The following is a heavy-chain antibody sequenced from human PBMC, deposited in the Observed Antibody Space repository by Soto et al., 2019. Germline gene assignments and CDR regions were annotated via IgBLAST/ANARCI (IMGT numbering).Heavy chain of an antibody. V-gene: IGHV4-31*03. CDR3: ARTPQMGYDWAFDY. CDR2: IYYSGST. Sequence: SETLSLTCTVSGGSISSGGYYWSWIRQHPGKGLEWIGYIYYSGSTYYNPSLKSRVTISVDTSKNQFSLKLSSVTAADTAVYYCARTPQMGYDWAFDYWGQGTLVTVSS. J-gene: IGHJ4*02. CDR1: GGSISSGGYY. D-gene: IGHD5-12*01.